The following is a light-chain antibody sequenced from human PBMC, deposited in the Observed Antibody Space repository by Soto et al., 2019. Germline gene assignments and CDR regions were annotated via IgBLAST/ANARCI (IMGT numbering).Light chain of an antibody. V-gene: IGKV3-20*01. CDR1: ETVYDRQ. Sequence: IVLTQSPGTLSASPGGRATLSCRSSETVYDRQLAWYQQRAGQAPRLLIYAISTRAAGIPDRFSGSGSGTDFSLTISRLEPEDFAVYYCQHYDSARWTFGLGTKVDIK. CDR3: QHYDSARWT. CDR2: AIS. J-gene: IGKJ1*01.